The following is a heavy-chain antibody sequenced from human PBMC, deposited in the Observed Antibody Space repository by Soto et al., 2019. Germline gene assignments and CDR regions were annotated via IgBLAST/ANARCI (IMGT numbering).Heavy chain of an antibody. J-gene: IGHJ4*02. D-gene: IGHD6-19*01. CDR2: IIPIFGTA. Sequence: QVQLVQSGAEVRKPGSSVKVSCKASGGTFSRHAISWVRQAPGQGLEWMGGIIPIFGTANHAQKFQGRVTIIADESTSTVYMELSSLRSEDTAMYYCARDDPREWLVENYWGQGTLVTVSS. CDR3: ARDDPREWLVENY. V-gene: IGHV1-69*01. CDR1: GGTFSRHA.